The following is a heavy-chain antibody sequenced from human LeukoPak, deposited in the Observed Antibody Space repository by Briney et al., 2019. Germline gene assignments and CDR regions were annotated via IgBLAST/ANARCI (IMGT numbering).Heavy chain of an antibody. J-gene: IGHJ5*02. D-gene: IGHD2-8*01. V-gene: IGHV1-69*05. CDR1: GGTFSSYA. CDR2: IIPIFGTA. Sequence: ASVKVSCKASGGTFSSYAISWVRQAPGQGLEWMGRIIPIFGTANYAQKFQGRVTITTDESTSTAYMELSSLRSEDTAVYYCARAPTYANWFDPWGQGTLVTVPS. CDR3: ARAPTYANWFDP.